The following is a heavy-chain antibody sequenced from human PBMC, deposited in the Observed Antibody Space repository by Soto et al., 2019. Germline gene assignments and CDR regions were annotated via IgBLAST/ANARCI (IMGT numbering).Heavy chain of an antibody. J-gene: IGHJ3*02. CDR2: INAGNGNT. CDR1: GYTFTSYS. V-gene: IGHV1-3*01. Sequence: ASVKVSCKASGYTFTSYSMHWVRQAPGQRIEWMGWINAGNGNTKYSQKFQGRVTITRDTSASTAYMELSSLRSEDTAVYYCARDYEWLPFDSGHDAFYIWGQGTMVTVS. D-gene: IGHD5-12*01. CDR3: ARDYEWLPFDSGHDAFYI.